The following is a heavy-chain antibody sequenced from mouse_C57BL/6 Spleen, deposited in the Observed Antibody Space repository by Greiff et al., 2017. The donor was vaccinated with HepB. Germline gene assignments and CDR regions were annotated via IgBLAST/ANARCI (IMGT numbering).Heavy chain of an antibody. J-gene: IGHJ4*01. CDR2: IYPANGNN. CDR1: GFNIKNTY. CDR3: APFITTVVPYAMDY. V-gene: IGHV14-3*01. D-gene: IGHD1-1*01. Sequence: EVQLQQSVAELVRPGASVKLSCTASGFNIKNTYMHWVKQRPEQGLEWIGRIYPANGNNKYAPKFKGKATITADTSSNTAYLQLSSLTSEDSAIYYCAPFITTVVPYAMDYWGQGTSVTVSS.